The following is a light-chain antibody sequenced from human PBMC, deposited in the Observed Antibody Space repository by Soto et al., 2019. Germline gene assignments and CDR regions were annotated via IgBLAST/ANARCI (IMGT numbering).Light chain of an antibody. CDR1: QSVTSNY. Sequence: ELVLTQSPGTLSLSPGERATLSCRASQSVTSNYLAWYQQTPGQAPRLLFFGASIRATGIPDRLSGRGSGTDFTLNISRLQTDDSAVYHYQQYGNSRTSSGQGNKVEIK. J-gene: IGKJ1*01. CDR3: QQYGNSRTS. CDR2: GAS. V-gene: IGKV3-20*01.